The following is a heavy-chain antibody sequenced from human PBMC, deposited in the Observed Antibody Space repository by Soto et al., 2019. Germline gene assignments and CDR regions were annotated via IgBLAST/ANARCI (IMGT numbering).Heavy chain of an antibody. J-gene: IGHJ6*02. Sequence: SETLSLTCAIYGGSFSGYYWSWIRQPPGKGLEWIGEINHSGSTNYNLSLKSRVTISVDTSKNQFALKLSSVTAADTAVYYCALGYGSGSYYKTGRYYYGMDVWGQGTTVTVSS. CDR1: GGSFSGYY. V-gene: IGHV4-34*01. D-gene: IGHD3-10*01. CDR2: INHSGST. CDR3: ALGYGSGSYYKTGRYYYGMDV.